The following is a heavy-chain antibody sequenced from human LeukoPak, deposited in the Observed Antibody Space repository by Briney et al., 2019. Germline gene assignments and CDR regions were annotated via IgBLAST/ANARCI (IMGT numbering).Heavy chain of an antibody. Sequence: PSETLSLTCTVSGGSISSSSYYWGWIRQPPGKGLEWIGSIYYSGSTYYNPSLKSRVTISVDTSKNQFSLKLSSVTAADTAVYYCAIPEGDYWGQGTLVTVSS. V-gene: IGHV4-39*01. CDR2: IYYSGST. CDR1: GGSISSSSYY. CDR3: AIPEGDY. J-gene: IGHJ4*02.